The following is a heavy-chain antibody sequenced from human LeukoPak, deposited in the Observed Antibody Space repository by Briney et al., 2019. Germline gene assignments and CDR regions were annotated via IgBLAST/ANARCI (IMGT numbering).Heavy chain of an antibody. J-gene: IGHJ4*02. CDR1: GDSVSSNSAG. V-gene: IGHV6-1*01. D-gene: IGHD1-26*01. Sequence: SQTLSLTCAISGDSVSSNSAGWNWIRQSPSRGLEWLGRTYYRSKLYNDYAASVKSRITINPDTSKNQFSLQLNSVTPEDTAVYYCARGGGSFDYWGQGTLVTVSS. CDR2: TYYRSKLYN. CDR3: ARGGGSFDY.